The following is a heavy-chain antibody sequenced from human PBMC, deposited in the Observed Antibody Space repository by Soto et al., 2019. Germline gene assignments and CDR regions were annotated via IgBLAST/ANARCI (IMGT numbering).Heavy chain of an antibody. V-gene: IGHV3-30*18. CDR3: AKAEDIVVVVAACFDY. D-gene: IGHD2-15*01. CDR2: ISYDGSNK. J-gene: IGHJ4*02. CDR1: GFTFSSYG. Sequence: QVQLVESGGGVVQPGRSLRLSCAASGFTFSSYGMHWVRQAPGKGLEWVAVISYDGSNKYYADSVKGRFTISRDNSKNTLYLHMNSLRAEDTAVYYCAKAEDIVVVVAACFDYWGQGTLVTVSS.